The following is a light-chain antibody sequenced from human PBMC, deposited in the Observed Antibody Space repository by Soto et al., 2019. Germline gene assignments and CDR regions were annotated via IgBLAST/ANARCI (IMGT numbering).Light chain of an antibody. CDR2: RAS. CDR1: QNVNNW. CDR3: QQYDSYPYT. Sequence: DIQMTQSPSTLSASVGDRVTITCRASQNVNNWLAWYQQKPGKAPRFLIYRASSLESGVPSRFSGSRSAADFNLTISSLQPDDFATYYCQQYDSYPYTFGQGTKLEIK. J-gene: IGKJ2*01. V-gene: IGKV1-5*03.